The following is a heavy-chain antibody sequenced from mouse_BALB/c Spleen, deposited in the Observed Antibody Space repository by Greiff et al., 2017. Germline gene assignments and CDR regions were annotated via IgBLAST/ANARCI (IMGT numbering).Heavy chain of an antibody. CDR3: ARALSCYPDYAMDY. CDR1: GYTFTSYW. CDR2: INPSTGYT. D-gene: IGHD2-12*01. J-gene: IGHJ4*01. V-gene: IGHV1-7*01. Sequence: VQGVESGAELAKPGASVKMSCKASGYTFTSYWMHWVKQRPGQGLEWIGYINPSTGYTEYNQKFKDKATLTADKSSSTAYMQLSSLTSEDSAVYYCARALSCYPDYAMDYWGQGTSVTVSS.